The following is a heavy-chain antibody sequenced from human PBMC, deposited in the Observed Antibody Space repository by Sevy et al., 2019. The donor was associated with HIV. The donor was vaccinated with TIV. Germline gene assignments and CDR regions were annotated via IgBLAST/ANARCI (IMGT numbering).Heavy chain of an antibody. J-gene: IGHJ6*03. CDR1: GFTFTSSA. V-gene: IGHV1-58*02. Sequence: ASVKVSCKASGFTFTSSAMQWVRQARGQRLEWIGWIVVGSGNTNYARKFQERVTITRDMSTSTAYMELSSLRSEDTAVYYCAADIIAAAGKGDYYYYYMDVWGKGTTVTVSS. CDR2: IVVGSGNT. CDR3: AADIIAAAGKGDYYYYYMDV. D-gene: IGHD6-13*01.